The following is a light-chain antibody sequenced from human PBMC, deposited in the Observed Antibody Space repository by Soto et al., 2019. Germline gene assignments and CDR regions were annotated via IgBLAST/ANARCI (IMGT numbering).Light chain of an antibody. CDR2: EVS. Sequence: QSVLTQPASVSGSPGQSITISCTGTSSDGGGYNYVSWYLQHPGKAPKLMIYEVSNRPSGVSNRFSGSKSGNTASLTISGLEAEDEADDYCSSYTSSSTLGVFGTWPKVNV. J-gene: IGLJ1*01. CDR3: SSYTSSSTLGV. V-gene: IGLV2-14*01. CDR1: SSDGGGYNY.